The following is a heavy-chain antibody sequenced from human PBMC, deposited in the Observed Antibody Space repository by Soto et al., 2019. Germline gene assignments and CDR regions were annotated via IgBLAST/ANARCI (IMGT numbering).Heavy chain of an antibody. D-gene: IGHD5-12*01. CDR2: IWYDGSNK. Sequence: QVQLVESGGGVVQPGRSLRLSCAASGFTFSSYGMHWVRQAPGKGLEWVAVIWYDGSNKDYADSVKGRFTISRDNSKNTLYLQMNSLRAEDRAVYYCERVSGYGSHIYGMDVWGQGTKVTVSS. CDR3: ERVSGYGSHIYGMDV. J-gene: IGHJ6*02. V-gene: IGHV3-33*01. CDR1: GFTFSSYG.